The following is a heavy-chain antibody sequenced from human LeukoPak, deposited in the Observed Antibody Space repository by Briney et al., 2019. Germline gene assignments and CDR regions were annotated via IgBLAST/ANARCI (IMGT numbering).Heavy chain of an antibody. CDR1: GYTFTSYY. Sequence: ASVKVSCKASGYTFTSYYMHWVRQAPGQGLEWMGIINPSGGSTSYAQKFQGRVTITRDTSTSTVYMELSSLRSEDTAVYYCARAGEYGGNSASGAFDIWGQGTMVTVSS. V-gene: IGHV1-46*01. J-gene: IGHJ3*02. D-gene: IGHD4-23*01. CDR3: ARAGEYGGNSASGAFDI. CDR2: INPSGGST.